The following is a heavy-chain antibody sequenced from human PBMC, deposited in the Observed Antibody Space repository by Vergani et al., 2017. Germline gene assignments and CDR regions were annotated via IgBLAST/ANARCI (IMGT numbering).Heavy chain of an antibody. J-gene: IGHJ6*02. CDR2: TSWNSGSI. CDR1: GFTFDDYA. V-gene: IGHV3-9*01. CDR3: AKGAGTHYYYYGMDV. Sequence: EVQLVESGGGLVQPGRSLRLSCAASGFTFDDYAMHWVRQAPGKGLEWASGTSWNSGSIGYADSVKGRFTISRDNSKNTLYLQMNSLIAEDTAVYYCAKGAGTHYYYYGMDVWGQGTTVTVSS.